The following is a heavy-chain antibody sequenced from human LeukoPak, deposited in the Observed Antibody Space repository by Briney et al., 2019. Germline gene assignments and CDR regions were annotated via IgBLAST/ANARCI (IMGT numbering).Heavy chain of an antibody. J-gene: IGHJ5*02. CDR3: AREGRGIGNWFDP. Sequence: SQTLSLTCTVSGGSISSGGYYWSWIRQHPGKGLEWIGYIYYSGSTYYNPSLKSRVTISVDTSKNQFSLKLSSVTAADTAVYYSAREGRGIGNWFDPWGQGTLVTVSS. CDR2: IYYSGST. CDR1: GGSISSGGYY. D-gene: IGHD3-16*01. V-gene: IGHV4-31*03.